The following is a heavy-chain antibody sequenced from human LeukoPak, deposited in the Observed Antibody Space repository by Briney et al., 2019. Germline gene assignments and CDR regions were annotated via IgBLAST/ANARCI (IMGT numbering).Heavy chain of an antibody. D-gene: IGHD3-22*01. CDR2: INPSGVST. CDR3: ASPNRRDYYDSSGLNY. CDR1: GYTFTSYY. V-gene: IGHV1-46*01. Sequence: ASVKVSCXASGYTFTSYYMHWVRQARGQGLEWMAIINPSGVSTSYAQKFQGRVTMTRDTSTSTVYMELSSLRSEDTAVYYCASPNRRDYYDSSGLNYWGQGTLVTVSS. J-gene: IGHJ4*02.